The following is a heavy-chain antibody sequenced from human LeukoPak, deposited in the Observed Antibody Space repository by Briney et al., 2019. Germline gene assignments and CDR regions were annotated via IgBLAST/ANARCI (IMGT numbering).Heavy chain of an antibody. Sequence: QTGGSLRLSCAASGFTFSNYGMHWVRQAPGKGLEWVAVIWSDGSNKHYADSARGRFTISRDNSKNTLYLQMNSLRVEDTAVYYCARGTVTAPDYWGQGTLVTVSS. CDR3: ARGTVTAPDY. V-gene: IGHV3-33*01. J-gene: IGHJ4*02. D-gene: IGHD2-21*02. CDR1: GFTFSNYG. CDR2: IWSDGSNK.